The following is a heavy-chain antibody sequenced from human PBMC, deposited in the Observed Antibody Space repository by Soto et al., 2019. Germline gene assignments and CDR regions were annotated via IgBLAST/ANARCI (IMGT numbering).Heavy chain of an antibody. D-gene: IGHD6-13*01. CDR3: ARGSSRWYIDY. CDR1: GGSFSGYY. J-gene: IGHJ4*02. V-gene: IGHV4-34*01. Sequence: QVQLQQWGAGLLKPSETLSLTCAVYGGSFSGYYWSWIRQPPGKGLEWIGEINHSGSTNYNPSLKSRVTLSAHTPNNQFSQKLSSVTAAGTAVYYCARGSSRWYIDYWGQGTLVTVSS. CDR2: INHSGST.